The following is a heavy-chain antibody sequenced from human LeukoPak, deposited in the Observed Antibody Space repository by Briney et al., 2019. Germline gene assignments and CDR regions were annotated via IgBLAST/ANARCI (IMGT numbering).Heavy chain of an antibody. Sequence: SETLSLTCTVSGDSISTKNYYWTWIRQPPGKGLEWIGTIYYSGITYYNPSLKSRVTISVDTSRNQFSLRLSSVTAADTAVYYCARRRGTGLYYFDYWGQGALVTVSS. CDR3: ARRRGTGLYYFDY. CDR2: IYYSGIT. D-gene: IGHD6-19*01. V-gene: IGHV4-39*01. J-gene: IGHJ4*02. CDR1: GDSISTKNYY.